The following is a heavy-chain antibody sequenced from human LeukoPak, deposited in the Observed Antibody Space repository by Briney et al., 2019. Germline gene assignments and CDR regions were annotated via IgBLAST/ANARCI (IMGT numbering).Heavy chain of an antibody. CDR1: GFSLSDYY. CDR2: ISGDSVDK. D-gene: IGHD3-3*01. V-gene: IGHV3-11*04. Sequence: GGSLRLSCVVSGFSLSDYYIRWPRQAPGKGLEWVSYISGDSVDKYYVDSVRGRFTISRDNAKKSMYLQMSGLRAEDTAVCYWARRDWVSGAVRAFDIWGQGTMVTVSS. CDR3: ARRDWVSGAVRAFDI. J-gene: IGHJ3*02.